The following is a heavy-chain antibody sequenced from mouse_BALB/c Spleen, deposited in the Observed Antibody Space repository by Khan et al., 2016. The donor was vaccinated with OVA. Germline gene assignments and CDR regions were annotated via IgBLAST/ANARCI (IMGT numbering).Heavy chain of an antibody. Sequence: QIQLVQSGPELKKPGETVKISCKASGYTFTNYGMNWVKQSPGKALKWMGWINTYTGEPTYADDFKGRFAFSLETSANTAYLQINNLKNEDTATYFCARPPYFSYTRDHWGQEPQSPSPQ. V-gene: IGHV9-3-1*01. J-gene: IGHJ4*01. CDR1: GYTFTNYG. CDR3: ARPPYFSYTRDH. D-gene: IGHD2-10*01. CDR2: INTYTGEP.